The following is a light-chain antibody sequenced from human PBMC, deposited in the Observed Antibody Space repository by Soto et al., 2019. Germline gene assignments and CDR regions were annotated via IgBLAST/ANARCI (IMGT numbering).Light chain of an antibody. V-gene: IGKV3-11*01. Sequence: EIVLTQSPATLSLSPGERATLSCRASQSVSSYLAWYQHKPGQAPRLLIYDASNRATGIPARFSGSGSGTDFTLTIGSLEPEDFEVYYCQQRSNWPPWTFGQGTKVEIK. CDR1: QSVSSY. CDR3: QQRSNWPPWT. J-gene: IGKJ1*01. CDR2: DAS.